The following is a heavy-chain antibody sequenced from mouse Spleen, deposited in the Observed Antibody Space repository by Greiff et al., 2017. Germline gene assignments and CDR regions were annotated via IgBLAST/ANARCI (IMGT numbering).Heavy chain of an antibody. CDR3: ARHDGNYPAWFAY. V-gene: IGHV5-9*01. D-gene: IGHD2-1*01. CDR2: ISSGGGNT. Sequence: DVMLVESGGGLVKLGGSLKLSCAASGFTFSSYAMSWVRQTPEKRLEWVATISSGGGNTYYPDSVKGRFTISRDNAKNTLYLQMSSLKSEDTAMYYCARHDGNYPAWFAYWGQGTLVTVSA. J-gene: IGHJ3*01. CDR1: GFTFSSYA.